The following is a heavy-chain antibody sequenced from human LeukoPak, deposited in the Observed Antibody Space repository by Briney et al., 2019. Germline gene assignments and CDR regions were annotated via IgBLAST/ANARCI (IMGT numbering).Heavy chain of an antibody. CDR3: ARHGGYYFDD. D-gene: IGHD3-16*01. CDR1: GASFSGF. CDR2: IHHSGST. V-gene: IGHV4-34*01. Sequence: SETLSLTCAVYGASFSGFWSWIRQPPGEGLEWIGQIHHSGSTSYNTSPWSRVTISVDTSKNQVSLKMTTVTAADTAVYYCARHGGYYFDDWGQGTLVTVSS. J-gene: IGHJ4*02.